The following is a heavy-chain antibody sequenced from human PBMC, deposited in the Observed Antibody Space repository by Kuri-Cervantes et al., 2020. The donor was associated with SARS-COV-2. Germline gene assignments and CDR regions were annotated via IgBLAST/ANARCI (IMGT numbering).Heavy chain of an antibody. D-gene: IGHD2-2*01. V-gene: IGHV3-48*03. CDR3: ARYCSSISCHRRPGVFDY. J-gene: IGHJ4*02. CDR2: ISSSGSTI. CDR1: GFPLSSYE. Sequence: GGSLRLSCEAFGFPLSSYEMNWVRQAPGKGLEWVSYISSSGSTIYYADSVKGRFTISRDNAKNPLYLQMSGLRAEDTAVYYCARYCSSISCHRRPGVFDYWGQGTLVTVSS.